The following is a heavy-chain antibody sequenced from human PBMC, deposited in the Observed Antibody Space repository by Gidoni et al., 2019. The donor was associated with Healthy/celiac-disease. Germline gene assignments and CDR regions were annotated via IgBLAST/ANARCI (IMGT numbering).Heavy chain of an antibody. Sequence: EVQLVESGGGLVQPGGSLRLSCAASGFTFSSYWISWVRQAPGNGLEWVANIKQDGSEKYYVDSVKGRFTISRDNAKNSLYLQMNSLRAEDTAVYYCARVSRGAIDYWGQGTLVTVSS. J-gene: IGHJ4*02. V-gene: IGHV3-7*04. CDR1: GFTFSSYW. CDR2: IKQDGSEK. CDR3: ARVSRGAIDY.